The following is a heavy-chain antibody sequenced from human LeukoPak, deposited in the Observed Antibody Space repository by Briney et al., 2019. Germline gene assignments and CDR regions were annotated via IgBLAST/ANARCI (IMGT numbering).Heavy chain of an antibody. CDR1: GYRFTSFW. CDR2: NYLGDSET. CDR3: AIAGDSSTSCYRCFDY. D-gene: IGHD2-2*02. V-gene: IGHV5-51*01. J-gene: IGHJ4*02. Sequence: GGSLKISCQGSGYRFTSFWIGWIRPMPGKGLEWIGMNYLGDSETRYSPTIQAQNTISADKSITTAYLQWSSLQASDTAMYYCAIAGDSSTSCYRCFDYWGQGTLVTVSS.